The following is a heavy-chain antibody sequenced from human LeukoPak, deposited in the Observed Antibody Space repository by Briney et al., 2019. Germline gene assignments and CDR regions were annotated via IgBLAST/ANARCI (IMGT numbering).Heavy chain of an antibody. CDR2: IYYSGST. CDR3: ARGRPDRNYNILTGSDY. J-gene: IGHJ4*02. D-gene: IGHD3-9*01. CDR1: GGSISSYY. Sequence: SETLSLTCTVSGGSISSYYWSWIRQPPGKGLEWIGYIYYSGSTNYNPSLKSRVTISVDTSKNQFSLKLSSVTAADTAVYYCARGRPDRNYNILTGSDYWGQETLVTVSS. V-gene: IGHV4-59*01.